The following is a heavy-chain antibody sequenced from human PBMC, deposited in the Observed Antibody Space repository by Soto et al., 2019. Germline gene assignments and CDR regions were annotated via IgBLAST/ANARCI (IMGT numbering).Heavy chain of an antibody. CDR2: INHSGST. J-gene: IGHJ4*02. V-gene: IGHV4-34*01. D-gene: IGHD2-2*01. CDR3: ARGYCSSTSCYGWRGYFDY. Sequence: SETLSLTCAVYGGSFSGYYWSWIRQPPGKGLEWIGEINHSGSTNYNPSLKSRVTISVDTSKNQFSLKLSSVTAADTAVYYCARGYCSSTSCYGWRGYFDYWGQGTLVTVSS. CDR1: GGSFSGYY.